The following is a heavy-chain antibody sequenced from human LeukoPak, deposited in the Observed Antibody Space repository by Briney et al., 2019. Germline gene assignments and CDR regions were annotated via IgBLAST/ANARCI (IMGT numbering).Heavy chain of an antibody. J-gene: IGHJ4*02. V-gene: IGHV1-2*02. CDR2: INPNSGGT. CDR3: ARYYYDSSAFYYFDY. Sequence: ASVKVSCKASGYTFTDYYIHWVRQAPGQGLEWVGWINPNSGGTNYAQKFQDRVTMTRDTSISTAYMELSRLRSDDTAVYYCARYYYDSSAFYYFDYWGQGTLVTVSS. CDR1: GYTFTDYY. D-gene: IGHD3-22*01.